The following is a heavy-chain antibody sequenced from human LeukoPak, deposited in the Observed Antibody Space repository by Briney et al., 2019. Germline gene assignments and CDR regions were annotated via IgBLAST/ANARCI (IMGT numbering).Heavy chain of an antibody. V-gene: IGHV3-23*01. CDR1: GFTFSTYA. Sequence: PGGSLRLSCPSSGFTFSTYAMSWVRHAPAKGLEWVSVIGGNGGTIYYADSVKGRFTISRDNSKNTLYLQMNSLRAEDTAVYYCAKDLGYSYGYMAHWGQGTLVTVSS. D-gene: IGHD5-18*01. J-gene: IGHJ4*02. CDR3: AKDLGYSYGYMAH. CDR2: IGGNGGTI.